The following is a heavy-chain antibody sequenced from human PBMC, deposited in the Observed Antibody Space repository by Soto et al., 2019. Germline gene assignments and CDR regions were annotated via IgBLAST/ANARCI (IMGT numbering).Heavy chain of an antibody. D-gene: IGHD1-26*01. Sequence: QGQLVQSVAEVKKPGASVKVSCKASGYTFTSYGISWVRPSPGQGLEWLGWISAYNGNTYYAKQLQGRVTMTTDTSTSTAYMELRSLRSEDTAVYYGAKRVGATTRFDPWGQGTLVTVSS. J-gene: IGHJ5*02. CDR3: AKRVGATTRFDP. CDR1: GYTFTSYG. V-gene: IGHV1-18*01. CDR2: ISAYNGNT.